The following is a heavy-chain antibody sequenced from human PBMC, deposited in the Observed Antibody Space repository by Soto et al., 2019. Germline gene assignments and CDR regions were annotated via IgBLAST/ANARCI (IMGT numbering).Heavy chain of an antibody. J-gene: IGHJ5*02. CDR2: ISGSSGTT. CDR1: GFTFSSYA. V-gene: IGHV3-23*01. Sequence: PGGSLRLSCAASGFTFSSYAMSWVRQAPGKGLEWVSAISGSSGTTYYADSVKGRFTISRDNSKNTLYLQMNSLRVEDTAVYYCAKDRLSSGWYNWFDPWCQGTLVTVSS. D-gene: IGHD6-19*01. CDR3: AKDRLSSGWYNWFDP.